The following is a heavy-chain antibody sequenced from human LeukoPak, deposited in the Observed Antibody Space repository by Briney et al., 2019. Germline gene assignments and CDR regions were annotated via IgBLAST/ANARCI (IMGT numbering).Heavy chain of an antibody. CDR1: GFTFSSYS. CDR3: ARDLSYWGLDFDY. D-gene: IGHD2-8*02. Sequence: PGGSLRLSCAASGFTFSSYSMNWVRQAPGKGLEWVSSISSSSSYIYYADSVKGRFTISREDSKNTLYLQMNSLRADDTALYYCARDLSYWGLDFDYWGQGTLVTVSS. J-gene: IGHJ4*02. CDR2: ISSSSSYI. V-gene: IGHV3-21*01.